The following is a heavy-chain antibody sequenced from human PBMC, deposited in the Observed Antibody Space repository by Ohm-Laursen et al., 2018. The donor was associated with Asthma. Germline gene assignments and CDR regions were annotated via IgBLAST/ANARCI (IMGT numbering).Heavy chain of an antibody. CDR1: GFTFSSYT. Sequence: SLRLSCAASGFTFSSYTMSWVRQAPGKGLEWLSIVSGLDSGAHTYYADSVKGRFTISRDNSKNTLYLQMNSLRAEDTAVYYCARDLNYGSGSYNYYYYGMDVWGQGTTVTVSS. CDR3: ARDLNYGSGSYNYYYYGMDV. CDR2: VSGLDSGAHT. J-gene: IGHJ6*02. D-gene: IGHD3-10*01. V-gene: IGHV3-23*01.